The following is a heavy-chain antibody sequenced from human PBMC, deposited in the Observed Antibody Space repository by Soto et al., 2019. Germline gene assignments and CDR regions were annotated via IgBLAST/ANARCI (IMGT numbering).Heavy chain of an antibody. CDR2: ISYDGSNK. CDR3: AKGRRDGYGRYLDY. Sequence: SLRLSCAASGFTFSSYGMHWVRQAPGKGLEWVAVISYDGSNKYYADSVKGRFTISRDNSKNTLYLQMNSLRAEGTAVYYCAKGRRDGYGRYLDYWGQGTLVTVSS. D-gene: IGHD5-12*01. J-gene: IGHJ4*02. CDR1: GFTFSSYG. V-gene: IGHV3-30*18.